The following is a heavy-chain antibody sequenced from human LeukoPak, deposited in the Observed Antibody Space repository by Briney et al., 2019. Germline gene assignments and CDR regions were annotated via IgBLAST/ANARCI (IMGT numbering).Heavy chain of an antibody. CDR1: GYPFTSYG. V-gene: IGHV1-18*01. CDR3: ARDGESGSPTAGDFDY. CDR2: ISGYNGNT. Sequence: GASVKVSCRASGYPFTSYGISWVRQAPGQGLEWMGWISGYNGNTKYAQRPQGRVAMTTDTSTSTAYMELRSLRPDDTAVYYCARDGESGSPTAGDFDYWGQGTLVTVSS. J-gene: IGHJ4*02. D-gene: IGHD1-26*01.